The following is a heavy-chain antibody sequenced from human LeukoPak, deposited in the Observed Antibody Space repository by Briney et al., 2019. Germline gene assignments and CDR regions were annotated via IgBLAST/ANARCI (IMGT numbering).Heavy chain of an antibody. CDR3: AKGSGSYSSFDY. V-gene: IGHV3-9*01. CDR2: ISWNSGSI. J-gene: IGHJ4*02. D-gene: IGHD3-10*01. Sequence: PGGSLRLSCAASGFTFDDYAMHWVRQAPGKGLEWVSGISWNSGSIGYADSVKGRFTISRDNAKNSLYLQMNSLRAEDTALYYCAKGSGSYSSFDYWSQGTLVTVSS. CDR1: GFTFDDYA.